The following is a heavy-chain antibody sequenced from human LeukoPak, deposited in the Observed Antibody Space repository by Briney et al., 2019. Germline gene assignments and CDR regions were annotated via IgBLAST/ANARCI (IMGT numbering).Heavy chain of an antibody. CDR3: ARAYGDSPFDY. J-gene: IGHJ4*02. CDR2: IIPIFGTA. V-gene: IGHV1-69*05. Sequence: SVKVSCKASGGTFSSYASSWVRQAPGQGLEWMGRIIPIFGTANYAQKFQGRVTITTDESTSTSYMELSSLRSEDTAVYYCARAYGDSPFDYWGQGTLVTVSS. CDR1: GGTFSSYA. D-gene: IGHD4-17*01.